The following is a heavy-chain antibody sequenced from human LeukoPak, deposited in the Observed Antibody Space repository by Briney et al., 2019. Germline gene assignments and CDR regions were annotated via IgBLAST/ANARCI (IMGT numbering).Heavy chain of an antibody. CDR3: ARNPAGIGDY. CDR2: ISSGSEII. D-gene: IGHD1-26*01. Sequence: GGSLRLSCAASGFTFSSYEMNWVRQAPGKGLEWVSFISSGSEIIYYADSVKGRFTVSRDNAKNSLYLQMNSLRDEDTAVYYCARNPAGIGDYLGQGTLVTVSS. V-gene: IGHV3-48*03. CDR1: GFTFSSYE. J-gene: IGHJ4*02.